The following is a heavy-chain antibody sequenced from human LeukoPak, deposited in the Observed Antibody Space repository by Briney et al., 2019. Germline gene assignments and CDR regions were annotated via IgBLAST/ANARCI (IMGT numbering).Heavy chain of an antibody. CDR3: ARLGSGSYFDY. V-gene: IGHV4-4*02. CDR2: IYHSGST. D-gene: IGHD1-26*01. J-gene: IGHJ4*02. CDR1: GGSINNYG. Sequence: PGGSLRLSCAASGGSINNYGMHWVRQPPGKGLEWIGEIYHSGSTNYNPSLKSRVTISVDKSKNQFSLKLSSVTAADTAVYYCARLGSGSYFDYWGQGTLVTVSS.